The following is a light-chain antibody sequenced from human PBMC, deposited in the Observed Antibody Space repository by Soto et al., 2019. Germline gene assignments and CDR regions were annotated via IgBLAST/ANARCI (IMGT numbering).Light chain of an antibody. CDR2: AAS. CDR3: QQYNTSPWI. V-gene: IGKV1-27*01. J-gene: IGKJ1*01. CDR1: SVIDNS. Sequence: DIQVPPSPPSLSASVGDSVTITCRASSVIDNSLAWYQQVPGKAPKLLIYAASTLQSGVPSRFRGSGSGTSFILTITSLQPDDVATYYCQQYNTSPWIFGQGTKVEV.